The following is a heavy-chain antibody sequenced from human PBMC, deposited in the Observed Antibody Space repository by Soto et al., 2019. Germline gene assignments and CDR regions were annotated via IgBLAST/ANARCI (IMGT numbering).Heavy chain of an antibody. CDR2: IYTAGGT. D-gene: IGHD2-2*01. V-gene: IGHV3-53*01. CDR1: GFTVSNTY. Sequence: GGSLRLSXAASGFTVSNTYMTWVRQPPGKGLECVSAIYTAGGTNYADSVKGRFIISRDNSKNTLYLQMNSLRAEDTAVYYCARALPVAKGGFDPWGQGTLVTVSS. CDR3: ARALPVAKGGFDP. J-gene: IGHJ5*02.